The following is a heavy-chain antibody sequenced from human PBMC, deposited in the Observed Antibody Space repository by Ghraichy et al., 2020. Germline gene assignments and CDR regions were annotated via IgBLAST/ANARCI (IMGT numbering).Heavy chain of an antibody. CDR2: VYYGGSA. CDR1: GASITSNH. J-gene: IGHJ4*02. CDR3: ARDLGLSL. Sequence: SETLSLTCTVSGASITSNHWSWIRQPPGKGLEWIGNVYYGGSATTNPALTSRVTISMDTSNNQYSLMLSSVTAADTAIYYCARDLGLSLWGQGTLVTVSS. V-gene: IGHV4-59*01.